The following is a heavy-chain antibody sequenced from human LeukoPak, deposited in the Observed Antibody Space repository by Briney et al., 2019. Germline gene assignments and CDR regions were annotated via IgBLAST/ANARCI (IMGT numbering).Heavy chain of an antibody. J-gene: IGHJ6*03. D-gene: IGHD2-15*01. CDR3: ARARGWQPNYYYYYMDV. CDR2: IWYDGSNK. Sequence: PGGSLRLSCIPSGLTFNSYAMFWVRQAPGKGLEWVSLIWYDGSNKYYADSVKGRFTISRDNSKNTLFLQMNSLRAEDTAVYYCARARGWQPNYYYYYMDVWGTGTTVTVSS. CDR1: GLTFNSYA. V-gene: IGHV3-33*07.